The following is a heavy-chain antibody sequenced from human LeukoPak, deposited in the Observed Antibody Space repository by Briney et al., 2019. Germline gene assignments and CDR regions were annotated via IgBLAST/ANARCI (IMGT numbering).Heavy chain of an antibody. Sequence: GGSLRLSCVASGFTVSSNHMSWVRQAPGKGLEWVLVIYSGGSTYYADSVKGRFTISRDNSKNTLYLQMNSLRAEDTAVYYCARTGYANNWFDPWGQGTLVTVSS. V-gene: IGHV3-53*01. D-gene: IGHD3-9*01. CDR2: IYSGGST. CDR1: GFTVSSNH. CDR3: ARTGYANNWFDP. J-gene: IGHJ5*02.